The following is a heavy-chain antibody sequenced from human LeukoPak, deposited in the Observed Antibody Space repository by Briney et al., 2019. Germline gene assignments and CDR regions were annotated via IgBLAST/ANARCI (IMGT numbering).Heavy chain of an antibody. J-gene: IGHJ4*02. CDR1: GASFSDSY. CDR2: INYSGSTT. D-gene: IGHD1-1*01. Sequence: SETLSLTCAVYGASFSDSYWSWIRQPPGKGLEWIGEINYSGSTTNYNPSLKSRVTISVDTSKNHVSLKMNSVSAADTAVYYCAAVQLATAYFNYWSQGTLVTVSS. CDR3: AAVQLATAYFNY. V-gene: IGHV4-34*01.